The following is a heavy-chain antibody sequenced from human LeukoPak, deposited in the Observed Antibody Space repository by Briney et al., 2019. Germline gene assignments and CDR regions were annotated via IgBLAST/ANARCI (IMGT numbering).Heavy chain of an antibody. D-gene: IGHD1-26*01. CDR3: ARDESGIVGAKTIDY. Sequence: ASVKVSCKASGYTFTSYGISWVRQAPGQGLEWMGWISAYNGNTNYAQKLQGRVTMTTDTSTSTAYMELRSLRSDDTAVYYCARDESGIVGAKTIDYWGQGTLVTVSS. V-gene: IGHV1-18*01. CDR1: GYTFTSYG. CDR2: ISAYNGNT. J-gene: IGHJ4*02.